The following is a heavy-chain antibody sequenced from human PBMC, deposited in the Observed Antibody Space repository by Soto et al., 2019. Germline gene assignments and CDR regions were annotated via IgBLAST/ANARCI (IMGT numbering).Heavy chain of an antibody. D-gene: IGHD2-15*01. V-gene: IGHV4-30-4*01. Sequence: QVQLQESGPGLVKPSQTLSLTCTVSGGSISSGDYYWRWIRQPPGKGLEWIGYIYYSGSTYYNPSRKSRVTISVDTSKNQFSLKLSSVTAADTAVYYCARDSRGRGGTYGMDVWGQGTTVTVSS. CDR2: IYYSGST. J-gene: IGHJ6*02. CDR3: ARDSRGRGGTYGMDV. CDR1: GGSISSGDYY.